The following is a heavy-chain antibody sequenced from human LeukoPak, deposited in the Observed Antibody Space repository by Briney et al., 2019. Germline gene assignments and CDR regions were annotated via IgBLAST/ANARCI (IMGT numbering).Heavy chain of an antibody. V-gene: IGHV3-7*01. Sequence: GGSLRLSCAASGFTFSSYWMSGVGQAPGKGLEWVANIKQDGSEKYYVDSVKGQFTISRDNAKNSLYLQMNSLRAEDTAVYYCARGGYYFDYWGQGTLVTVSS. J-gene: IGHJ4*02. CDR2: IKQDGSEK. CDR3: ARGGYYFDY. D-gene: IGHD3-16*01. CDR1: GFTFSSYW.